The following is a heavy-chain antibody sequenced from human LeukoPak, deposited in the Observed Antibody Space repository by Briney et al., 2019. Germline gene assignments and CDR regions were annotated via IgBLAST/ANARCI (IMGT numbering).Heavy chain of an antibody. J-gene: IGHJ4*02. CDR1: GGSMSSGIYS. CDR2: IYHTGST. D-gene: IGHD4-17*01. V-gene: IGHV4-30-2*01. Sequence: SQTPSLTCAVSGGSMSSGIYSWNWLRQPPGKGLEWIGYIYHTGSTYYNPSLRSRVTISVDRSKNQFSLKLSSVTAADTAVYYCARDNGDYPYYFDSWGQGILVTVSS. CDR3: ARDNGDYPYYFDS.